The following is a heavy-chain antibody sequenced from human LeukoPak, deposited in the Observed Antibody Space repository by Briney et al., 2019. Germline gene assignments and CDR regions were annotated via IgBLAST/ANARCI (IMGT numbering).Heavy chain of an antibody. D-gene: IGHD5-12*01. CDR1: GFTFSSYW. Sequence: GGSLRLSCAASGFTFSSYWMSWVRQAPGKGLEWVANIKQDGSEKYYVDSVKGRFTISRDNAKDSLYLQMNSLRAEDTAVYYCARTDIVATIKDWYFDLWGRGTLVTVSS. V-gene: IGHV3-7*05. J-gene: IGHJ2*01. CDR3: ARTDIVATIKDWYFDL. CDR2: IKQDGSEK.